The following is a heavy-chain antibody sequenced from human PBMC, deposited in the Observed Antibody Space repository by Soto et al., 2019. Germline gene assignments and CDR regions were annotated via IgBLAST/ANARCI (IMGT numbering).Heavy chain of an antibody. D-gene: IGHD4-17*01. CDR3: AKLPYGDYGNFDY. Sequence: EVQLLESGGGLVRPGGSLRLSCAASGFTFSSYAMSWVRQAPGEGLEWVSAISDSGGTTYYADSVKGRFTISRDNSKNTLYLQMNNLRAEDTAVYSCAKLPYGDYGNFDYWGQGTLVTVSS. CDR2: ISDSGGTT. J-gene: IGHJ4*02. CDR1: GFTFSSYA. V-gene: IGHV3-23*01.